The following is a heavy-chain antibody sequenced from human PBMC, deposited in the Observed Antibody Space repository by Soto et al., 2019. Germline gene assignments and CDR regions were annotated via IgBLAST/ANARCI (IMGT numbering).Heavy chain of an antibody. Sequence: ASVKVSCKASGYTFTSYGISWVRQAPGQGLEWMGWISAYNGNTNYAQKLQGRVTMTTDTSTSTAYMELRSLRSDDTAVYYCARDRHPYYYDSSAHDAFDIWGQGTMVTVSS. CDR2: ISAYNGNT. V-gene: IGHV1-18*01. D-gene: IGHD3-22*01. CDR1: GYTFTSYG. J-gene: IGHJ3*02. CDR3: ARDRHPYYYDSSAHDAFDI.